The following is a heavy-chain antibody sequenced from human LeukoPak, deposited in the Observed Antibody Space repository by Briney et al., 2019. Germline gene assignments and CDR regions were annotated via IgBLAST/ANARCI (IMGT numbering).Heavy chain of an antibody. Sequence: TGGSLRLSCASSGFAFSDYEMNWVRQAPGKGLEWVSYISSSGSIIYYADSVKGRFTISRDNAKRSLFLQMNSLRVEDTAVYYCARTMWGFDYWGQGTPVTVSS. V-gene: IGHV3-48*03. CDR1: GFAFSDYE. J-gene: IGHJ4*02. D-gene: IGHD7-27*01. CDR3: ARTMWGFDY. CDR2: ISSSGSII.